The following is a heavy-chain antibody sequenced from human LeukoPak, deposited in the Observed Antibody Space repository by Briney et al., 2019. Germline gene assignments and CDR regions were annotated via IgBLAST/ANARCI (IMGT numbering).Heavy chain of an antibody. Sequence: PGGSLILSCVAPGFTFSSYGMHWVRQAPGKGLEWVAFIRYDGSNQYYADSVKGRFTISRDKSKNPLDLQMNSLIAEDTAVYYCAKGFRNYYYYYYMDVWGKGTTVTVSS. CDR1: GFTFSSYG. D-gene: IGHD1-14*01. V-gene: IGHV3-30*02. CDR3: AKGFRNYYYYYYMDV. J-gene: IGHJ6*03. CDR2: IRYDGSNQ.